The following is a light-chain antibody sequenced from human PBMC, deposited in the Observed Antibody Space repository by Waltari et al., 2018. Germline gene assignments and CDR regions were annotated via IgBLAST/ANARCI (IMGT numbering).Light chain of an antibody. CDR2: DAS. CDR1: QSVSSS. CDR3: QQRSNWPALT. J-gene: IGKJ4*01. V-gene: IGKV3-11*01. Sequence: EIVLTQSPATLSLSPGERATLSCRASQSVSSSLAWYQQKPGQAPRLLIYDASNRATGIPARFSGSGSGTDFNLTISSLEPEDFAVYYCQQRSNWPALTFGGGTKVQIK.